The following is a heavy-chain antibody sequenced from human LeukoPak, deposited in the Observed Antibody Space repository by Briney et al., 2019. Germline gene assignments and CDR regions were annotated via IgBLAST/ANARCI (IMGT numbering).Heavy chain of an antibody. CDR1: GFTFSSYA. J-gene: IGHJ4*02. Sequence: GGSLRLSCAASGFTFSSYAMSWVRQAPGKGLEWVSAISGSGGSTYYADSVKGRFTISRDNSKNTLYLQMNSLRAEDTAVYYCAKEWESSWLQWALYFDYWGQGTLVTVSS. D-gene: IGHD5-24*01. CDR3: AKEWESSWLQWALYFDY. CDR2: ISGSGGST. V-gene: IGHV3-23*01.